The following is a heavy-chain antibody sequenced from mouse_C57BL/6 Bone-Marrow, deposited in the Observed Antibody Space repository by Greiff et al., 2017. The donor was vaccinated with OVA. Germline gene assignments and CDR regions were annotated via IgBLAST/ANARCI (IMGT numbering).Heavy chain of an antibody. CDR2: IDPNSGGT. CDR3: ARCDYDVGYAMDY. Sequence: VKQSCKASGYTFTSYWMHWVKQRPGRGLEWIGRIDPNSGGTKYNEKFKSKATLTVDKPSSTAYMQLSSLTSEDSAVYYCARCDYDVGYAMDYWGQGTSVTVSS. V-gene: IGHV1-72*01. CDR1: GYTFTSYW. J-gene: IGHJ4*01. D-gene: IGHD2-4*01.